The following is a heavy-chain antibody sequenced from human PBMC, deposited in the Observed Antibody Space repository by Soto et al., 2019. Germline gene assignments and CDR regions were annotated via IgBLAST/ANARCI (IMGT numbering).Heavy chain of an antibody. CDR2: IYYSGST. V-gene: IGHV4-31*03. Sequence: SETLSLTCTVSGGSISSGGYYWSWIRQHPGKGLEWIGYIYYSGSTYYNPSLKSRVTISVDTSKNQFSLKLSSVTAADTAVYYCARESIVATLDYWGQGTLVTVSS. CDR1: GGSISSGGYY. J-gene: IGHJ4*02. CDR3: ARESIVATLDY. D-gene: IGHD5-12*01.